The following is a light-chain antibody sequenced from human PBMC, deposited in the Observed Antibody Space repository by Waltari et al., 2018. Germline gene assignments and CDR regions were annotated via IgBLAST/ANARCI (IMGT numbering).Light chain of an antibody. CDR3: SSYAGSSFV. CDR1: SSDVGGYNY. J-gene: IGLJ1*01. CDR2: EVS. Sequence: QSALTQPPSASGSPGQSVTISCTGTSSDVGGYNYVSWYQQHPGKAPKPMIYEVSKRPSGVPDRFSGSKSGNTASLTVSGLQAEDEADYYCSSYAGSSFVFGTGTKVTVL. V-gene: IGLV2-8*01.